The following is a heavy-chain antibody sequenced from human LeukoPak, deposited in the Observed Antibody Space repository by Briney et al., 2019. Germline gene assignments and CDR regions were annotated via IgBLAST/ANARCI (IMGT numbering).Heavy chain of an antibody. J-gene: IGHJ4*02. CDR1: GFTFRNCG. CDR2: ISGTGYNT. CDR3: AKHVSGSLFYFDY. D-gene: IGHD3-10*01. V-gene: IGHV3-23*01. Sequence: GGSLRLSCAASGFTFRNCGMSWVRQAPGKGLEWVSGISGTGYNTYYLDSVKGRFTISRDNSKNTLYLQMNSLGAEDTAVYYCAKHVSGSLFYFDYWGQRTLVTVSS.